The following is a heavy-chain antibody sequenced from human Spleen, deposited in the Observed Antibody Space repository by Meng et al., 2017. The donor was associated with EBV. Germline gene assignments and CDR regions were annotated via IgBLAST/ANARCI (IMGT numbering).Heavy chain of an antibody. D-gene: IGHD4-23*01. V-gene: IGHV4-61*01. CDR1: GGSVSSGSNF. J-gene: IGHJ4*02. CDR2: IYYSGST. Sequence: VQLQESGPGLVKPSETLSLTCTVSGGSVSSGSNFWTWIRQPPGKGLEWIGHIYYSGSTKYHPSLESRVTISADTSKNQFSLKLSSVTAADTAVYYCARYYGANGDFDYWGQGNLVTVSS. CDR3: ARYYGANGDFDY.